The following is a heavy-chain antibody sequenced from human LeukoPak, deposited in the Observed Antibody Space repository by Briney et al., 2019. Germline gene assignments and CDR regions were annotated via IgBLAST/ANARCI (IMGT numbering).Heavy chain of an antibody. V-gene: IGHV1-2*02. CDR2: ISPNTGAT. Sequence: ASVKVSCKPSGYTFTGYYLHWDRQAPGQALEWMGWISPNTGATVYAQNFQGRVTMSRDTSIDTAYMDLSSLRSDDTAVYYCARDRVGSGWPRPWYFEFWGQGTLVTVSS. CDR3: ARDRVGSGWPRPWYFEF. J-gene: IGHJ4*02. CDR1: GYTFTGYY. D-gene: IGHD6-19*01.